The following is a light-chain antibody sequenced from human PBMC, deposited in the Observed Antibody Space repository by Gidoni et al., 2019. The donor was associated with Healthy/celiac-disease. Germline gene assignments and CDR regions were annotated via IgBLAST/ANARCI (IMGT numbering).Light chain of an antibody. CDR2: WAS. Sequence: DIVMTESPDSLAVSLGERATINCKSSQSVLYSSNNKNYLAWYQQKSGQPPKLLIYWASTRESGVPDRFSGSGSGTDFTLTISSLQAEDVAVYYCQQYYSTPFPFGPGTKVDIK. CDR1: QSVLYSSNNKNY. V-gene: IGKV4-1*01. J-gene: IGKJ3*01. CDR3: QQYYSTPFP.